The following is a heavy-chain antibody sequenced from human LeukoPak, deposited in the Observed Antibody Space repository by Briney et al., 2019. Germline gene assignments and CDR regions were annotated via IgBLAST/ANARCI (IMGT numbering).Heavy chain of an antibody. CDR1: GVSISSGGYY. CDR2: IYYSGST. CDR3: ARVGYCSGGSCYTRFRFDP. D-gene: IGHD2-15*01. J-gene: IGHJ5*02. Sequence: PSETLSLTCTVSGVSISSGGYYWSWIRQHPGKGLEWIGYIYYSGSTYYNPSLKSRVTISVDTSKNQFTLKLSSVTAADTAVYYCARVGYCSGGSCYTRFRFDPWGQGTLVTVSS. V-gene: IGHV4-31*03.